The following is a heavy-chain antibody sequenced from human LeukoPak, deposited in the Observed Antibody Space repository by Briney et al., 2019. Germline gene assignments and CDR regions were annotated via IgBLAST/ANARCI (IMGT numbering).Heavy chain of an antibody. D-gene: IGHD1-20*01. CDR2: IFPGDSDT. V-gene: IGHV5-51*01. CDR1: GYSFTNYW. CDR3: ARTSRYNTRKGFDY. J-gene: IGHJ4*02. Sequence: GESLQISCQGSGYSFTNYWIGWARQMPGKGLEWMGIIFPGDSDTRYSPSFEGQVTISADKSISTAYVQWSSLKASDTAMYFCARTSRYNTRKGFDYWGQGSLVTVSS.